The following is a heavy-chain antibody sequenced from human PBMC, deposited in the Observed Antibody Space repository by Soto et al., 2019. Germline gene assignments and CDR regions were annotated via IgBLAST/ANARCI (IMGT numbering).Heavy chain of an antibody. J-gene: IGHJ4*02. V-gene: IGHV3-30*18. CDR3: ANLFSGWSYFDY. Sequence: GGSLRLSCAASGFTFSSYGMHWVRQAPGKGLKWVAVISYDGSNKYYADSVKGRFTISRDNSKNTLYLQMNSLRAEDTAVYYCANLFSGWSYFDYWGQGTLVTVSS. CDR1: GFTFSSYG. D-gene: IGHD6-19*01. CDR2: ISYDGSNK.